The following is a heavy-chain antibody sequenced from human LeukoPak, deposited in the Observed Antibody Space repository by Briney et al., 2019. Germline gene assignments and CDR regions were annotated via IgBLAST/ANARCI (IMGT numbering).Heavy chain of an antibody. CDR3: AKDSELLWFGELSPFDY. V-gene: IGHV3-21*04. CDR1: GFTFSSYS. CDR2: ISSSSSYI. J-gene: IGHJ4*02. Sequence: PGGSLRLSCAASGFTFSSYSMNWVRQAPGKGLEWVSSISSSSSYIYYADSVKGRFTISRDNSKNTLYLQMNSLRAEDTAVYYCAKDSELLWFGELSPFDYWGQGTLVTVSS. D-gene: IGHD3-10*01.